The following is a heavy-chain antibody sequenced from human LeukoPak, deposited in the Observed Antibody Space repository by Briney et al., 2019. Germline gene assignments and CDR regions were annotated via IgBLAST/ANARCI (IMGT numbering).Heavy chain of an antibody. J-gene: IGHJ4*02. CDR3: SRDSIDCSGGSCYSPWIYYFDY. D-gene: IGHD2-15*01. CDR1: GFTFSSYA. V-gene: IGHV3-30*04. CDR2: ISYDGSNK. Sequence: GRSLRLSWAASGFTFSSYAMHWVRQAPGKGLDWVAVISYDGSNKYYADSVKGRFTISRDSSKNTLYLQMNSLRAEDTAVYYCSRDSIDCSGGSCYSPWIYYFDYWGQGTLVTVSS.